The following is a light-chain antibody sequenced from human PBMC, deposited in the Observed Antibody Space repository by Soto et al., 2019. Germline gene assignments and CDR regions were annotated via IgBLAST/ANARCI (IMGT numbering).Light chain of an antibody. V-gene: IGKV1-39*01. CDR2: GAS. J-gene: IGKJ1*01. CDR1: QSISSY. Sequence: DIQMTQSPSSLSASVGDRVTITCRASQSISSYLNWYQQRPGKAPKVLIYGASTLQSGVPSRFSGSGSGTEFTLTISSLQPEDFAVYYCQQRSNWPWTFGQGTKVDIK. CDR3: QQRSNWPWT.